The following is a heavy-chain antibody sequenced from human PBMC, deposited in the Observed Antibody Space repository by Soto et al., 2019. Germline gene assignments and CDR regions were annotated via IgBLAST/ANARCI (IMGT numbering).Heavy chain of an antibody. Sequence: QVQLVESGGGVVQPGRSLRLSCAASGFTFSSYGMHWVRQAPGKGLEWVAVISYDGSNKYYADSVKGRFTISRDNSKNTLYLQMNSLRAEDTAVYYCAKVVYGVWGWFDPWGQGTLVTVSS. CDR3: AKVVYGVWGWFDP. D-gene: IGHD4-17*01. J-gene: IGHJ5*02. CDR1: GFTFSSYG. V-gene: IGHV3-30*18. CDR2: ISYDGSNK.